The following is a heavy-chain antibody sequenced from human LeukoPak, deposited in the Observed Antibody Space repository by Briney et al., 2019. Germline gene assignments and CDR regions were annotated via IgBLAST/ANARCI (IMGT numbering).Heavy chain of an antibody. V-gene: IGHV3-15*01. CDR3: TTERSPYYDILTGYFDY. Sequence: TGGSLRLSCAASGFTFSSAWMSWVRQAPGKGLEWVGRIKSKTDGGTTDYAAPVKGRFTISRDDSKNTLYLQMNSLKTEDTAVYYCTTERSPYYDILTGYFDYWGQGTLVTVSS. D-gene: IGHD3-9*01. J-gene: IGHJ4*02. CDR2: IKSKTDGGTT. CDR1: GFTFSSAW.